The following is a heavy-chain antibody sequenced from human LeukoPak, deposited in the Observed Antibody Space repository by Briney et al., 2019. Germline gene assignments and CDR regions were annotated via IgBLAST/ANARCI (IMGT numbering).Heavy chain of an antibody. V-gene: IGHV3-21*01. CDR1: GFTFSSSS. J-gene: IGHJ4*02. CDR3: ASRRTAYCSGDCPEGY. Sequence: GGSLRLSCAASGFTFSSSSMNWARQAPGKGLEWVSSISRSSTYIYYADSVKGRFTISRDDANNSLYLQMNSLRAEDTAVYYCASRRTAYCSGDCPEGYWGQGTLVTVSS. CDR2: ISRSSTYI. D-gene: IGHD2-21*02.